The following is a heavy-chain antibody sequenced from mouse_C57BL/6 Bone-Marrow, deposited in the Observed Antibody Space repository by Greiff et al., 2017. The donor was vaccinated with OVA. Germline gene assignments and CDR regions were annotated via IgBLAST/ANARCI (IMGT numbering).Heavy chain of an antibody. V-gene: IGHV5-9-1*02. CDR1: GFTFSSYA. CDR2: ISSGGDYI. J-gene: IGHJ2*01. D-gene: IGHD2-4*01. CDR3: TREDDYDGVDY. Sequence: DVMLVESGEGLVKPGGSLKLSCAASGFTFSSYAMSWVRQTPEKRLEWVAYISSGGDYIYYADTVKGRFTISRDNARNTLYLQMSSLKSEDTAMYYCTREDDYDGVDYWGQGTTLTVSS.